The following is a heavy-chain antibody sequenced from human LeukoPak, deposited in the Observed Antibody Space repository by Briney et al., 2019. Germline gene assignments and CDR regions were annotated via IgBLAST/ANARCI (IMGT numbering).Heavy chain of an antibody. D-gene: IGHD2-2*01. CDR1: GGSMTNYY. J-gene: IGHJ4*02. CDR3: GRAGPGAFFDH. V-gene: IGHV4-59*01. CDR2: IYSGSS. Sequence: SETLSLTCTVSGGSMTNYYWSWIRQPPGKGLEWIGCIYSGSSSYNPSLQSRVTISVDTSMNQFSLKLTSMTAADTAVYYCGRAGPGAFFDHWGRGALVTVSS.